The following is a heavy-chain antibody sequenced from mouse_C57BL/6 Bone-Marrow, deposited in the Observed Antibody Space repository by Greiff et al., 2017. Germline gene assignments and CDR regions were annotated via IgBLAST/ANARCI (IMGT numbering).Heavy chain of an antibody. Sequence: VQLQQPGAELVKPGASVKLSCKASGYTFTSYWMHWVKQRPGQGLEWIGMIHPNSGSTNYNEKFKSKATLTVDKSSITAYMQLSSLTSEDSAVYYCARPITTVVDPPGYWGQGTTLTVSS. CDR2: IHPNSGST. CDR3: ARPITTVVDPPGY. D-gene: IGHD1-1*01. V-gene: IGHV1-64*01. CDR1: GYTFTSYW. J-gene: IGHJ2*01.